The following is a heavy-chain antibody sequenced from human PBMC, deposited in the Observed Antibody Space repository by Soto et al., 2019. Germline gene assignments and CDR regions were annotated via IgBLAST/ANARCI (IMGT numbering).Heavy chain of an antibody. J-gene: IGHJ6*02. CDR2: IIPIFGTA. CDR1: GGTFSSYA. D-gene: IGHD1-7*01. CDR3: AGPPELTRIYYYYGMDV. V-gene: IGHV1-69*12. Sequence: QVQLVQSGAEVKKPGSSVKVSCKASGGTFSSYAXXXXRXXPXQGXEXXGGIIPIFGTANYAQKFQGRVTITADESTSTAYMELSSLRXEXTAVYYCAGPPELTRIYYYYGMDVWGQGTTVTVSS.